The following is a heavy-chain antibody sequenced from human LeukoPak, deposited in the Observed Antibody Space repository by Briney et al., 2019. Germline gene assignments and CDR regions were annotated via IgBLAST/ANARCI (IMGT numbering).Heavy chain of an antibody. CDR2: FYHGGST. CDR3: VRRGDV. Sequence: SETLSLTCTVSGYSISTGYYWDWIRQPPGKGLEWIGTFYHGGSTYYNPSLKSRVTISVDTSKNQFSLNLTSVTAADTAVYYCVRRGDVWGQGTMVTVSS. J-gene: IGHJ3*01. CDR1: GYSISTGYY. V-gene: IGHV4-38-2*02.